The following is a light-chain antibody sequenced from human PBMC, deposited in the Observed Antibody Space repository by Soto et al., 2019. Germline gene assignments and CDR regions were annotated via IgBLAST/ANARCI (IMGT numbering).Light chain of an antibody. CDR3: CSFAGSYSYV. Sequence: SALTQPASVSGSPGQSIAISCTGTSSDVGSYNLVSWYQQHPGKAPELMIYEVTKRPSGVSDRFSGSKSGNTASLTISGLQAEDEADYSCCSFAGSYSYVFGTGTKVTVL. V-gene: IGLV2-23*02. CDR2: EVT. CDR1: SSDVGSYNL. J-gene: IGLJ1*01.